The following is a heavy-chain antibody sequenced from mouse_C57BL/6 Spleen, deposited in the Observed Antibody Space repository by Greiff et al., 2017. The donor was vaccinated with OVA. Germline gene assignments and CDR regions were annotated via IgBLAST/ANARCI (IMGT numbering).Heavy chain of an antibody. CDR3: ARRGRGSRYFDV. D-gene: IGHD1-1*01. J-gene: IGHJ1*03. V-gene: IGHV1-20*01. Sequence: EVKLQQSGPELVKPGDSVKISCKASGYSFTGYFMNWVMQSHGKSLEWIGRINPYNGDTFYNQKFKGKATLTVDKSSSTAHMELRSLTSEDSAGYYCARRGRGSRYFDVWGTGTTVTVSS. CDR2: INPYNGDT. CDR1: GYSFTGYF.